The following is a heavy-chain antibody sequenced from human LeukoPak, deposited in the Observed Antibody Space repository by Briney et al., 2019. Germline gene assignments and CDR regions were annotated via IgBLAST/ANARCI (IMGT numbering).Heavy chain of an antibody. CDR2: IFSSSTYI. CDR3: ARDFYDGFALDY. CDR1: GFTFNTYS. J-gene: IGHJ4*02. D-gene: IGHD2/OR15-2a*01. V-gene: IGHV3-21*01. Sequence: GGSLRLSCAASGFTFNTYSMNRVRQAPGKGLEWVSFIFSSSTYIYYTDSVKGRFTISRDNAKNSLYLQMNSLRAEDTAVYYCARDFYDGFALDYWGQGTLVTVSS.